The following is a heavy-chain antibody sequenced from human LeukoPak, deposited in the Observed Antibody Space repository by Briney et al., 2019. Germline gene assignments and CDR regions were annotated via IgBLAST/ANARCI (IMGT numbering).Heavy chain of an antibody. V-gene: IGHV1-2*02. CDR3: ARDGYYYGSGSFVDY. CDR2: INPDSGGT. Sequence: ASVKVSCKASGYTFTGYYMHWVRQAPGQGLEWMGWINPDSGGTNNAQKFQGRVTMTRDTSISIAYMELTRLRSDDTAVFYCARDGYYYGSGSFVDYWGQGTLVTVSS. D-gene: IGHD3-10*01. CDR1: GYTFTGYY. J-gene: IGHJ4*02.